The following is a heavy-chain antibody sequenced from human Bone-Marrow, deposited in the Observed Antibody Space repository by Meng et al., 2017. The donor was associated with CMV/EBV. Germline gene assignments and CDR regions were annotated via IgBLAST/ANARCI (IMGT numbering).Heavy chain of an antibody. J-gene: IGHJ6*02. V-gene: IGHV3-21*01. CDR1: GFTFSSYS. Sequence: GESLKISCAASGFTFSSYSMNWVRQAPGKGLEWVSSISSSSSYICYADSVKGRFTISRDNAKNSLYLQMNSLRAEDTAVYYCARDANWNSGYYYYGMDVWGQGTTVTVSS. CDR3: ARDANWNSGYYYYGMDV. CDR2: ISSSSSYI. D-gene: IGHD1-7*01.